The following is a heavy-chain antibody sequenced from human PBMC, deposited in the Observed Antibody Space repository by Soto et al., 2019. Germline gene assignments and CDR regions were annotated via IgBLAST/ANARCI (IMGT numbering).Heavy chain of an antibody. Sequence: SETLSLTCTVSGGSISSYYWSWIRQPPGKGLEWIGYIYYSGSTNYNPSLKSRVTISVDTSKNQFSLKLGSVTAADTAVYYCARELGRPDVWGQGTTGTVSS. J-gene: IGHJ6*02. CDR2: IYYSGST. D-gene: IGHD1-1*01. CDR1: GGSISSYY. V-gene: IGHV4-59*01. CDR3: ARELGRPDV.